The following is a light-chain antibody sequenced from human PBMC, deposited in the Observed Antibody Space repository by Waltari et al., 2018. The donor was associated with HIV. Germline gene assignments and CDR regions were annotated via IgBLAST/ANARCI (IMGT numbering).Light chain of an antibody. CDR2: KDT. J-gene: IGLJ3*02. Sequence: GDALLKQFVYWYQKKPGLAPVLVIFKDTERSLGIPERFSGSSAGTNATLTISGAQTEDEADFYCQSADSSGTVVFGGGTKVTVL. CDR3: QSADSSGTVV. CDR1: ALLKQF. V-gene: IGLV3-25*03.